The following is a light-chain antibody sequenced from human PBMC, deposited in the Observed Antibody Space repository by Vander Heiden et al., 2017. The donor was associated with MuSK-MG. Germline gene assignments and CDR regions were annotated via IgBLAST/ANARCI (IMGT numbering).Light chain of an antibody. CDR3: QQYCSSPYT. Sequence: ILLPHSPLTLSSSPGEGGDLSCGARQSVSSSYLAWYQQKPGQAPRLLIYGASSRATGVPDRFSGSGSGTDFTLTISRLEPEDFAVYYCQQYCSSPYTFGHGTKVDIK. V-gene: IGKV3-20*01. CDR2: GAS. J-gene: IGKJ3*01. CDR1: QSVSSSY.